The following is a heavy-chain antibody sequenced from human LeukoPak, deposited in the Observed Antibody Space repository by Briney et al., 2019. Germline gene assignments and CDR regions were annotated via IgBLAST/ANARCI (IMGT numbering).Heavy chain of an antibody. D-gene: IGHD6-19*01. CDR2: IYHSGST. CDR3: ASRYSSGSSLDD. J-gene: IGHJ4*02. V-gene: IGHV4-4*02. CDR1: GGSISSSNW. Sequence: PSGTLSLTCAVSGGSISSSNWWSWVRQPPGKGLEWIGEIYHSGSTNYSPSLKSRVTISVDKSKNEFSLKLSSAPAADTAVYYCASRYSSGSSLDDWGQGTLVTASA.